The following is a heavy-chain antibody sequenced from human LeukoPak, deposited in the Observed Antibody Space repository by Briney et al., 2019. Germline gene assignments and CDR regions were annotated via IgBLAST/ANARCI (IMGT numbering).Heavy chain of an antibody. CDR3: AKTGSTVTTLNWFDP. CDR1: GFTFSSNA. V-gene: IGHV3-23*01. D-gene: IGHD4-17*01. CDR2: ISVGGGST. Sequence: PGGSLRLPCAASGFTFSSNAMSSVRQAPGKGLEWVSGISVGGGSTFYADSVKGRFTISRDNSKNTLYLQMNSLRGEDTAVYYCAKTGSTVTTLNWFDPWGQGTLVTVSS. J-gene: IGHJ5*02.